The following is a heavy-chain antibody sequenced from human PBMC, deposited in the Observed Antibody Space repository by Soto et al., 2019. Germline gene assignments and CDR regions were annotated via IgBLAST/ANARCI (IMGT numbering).Heavy chain of an antibody. V-gene: IGHV1-2*02. J-gene: IGHJ6*02. CDR3: ARGARGTRGFDEMDI. CDR2: INPNSGDT. CDR1: GYIFTGYH. D-gene: IGHD3-9*01. Sequence: QVHLVQSGAEVKKPGASVKVSCKASGYIFTGYHIHWVRPAPGRGLEWMGWINPNSGDTEYAQNFQGRVTMTRDTSLNLVYMEMSGLMSDDTAVYYCARGARGTRGFDEMDIWGQVTTVTVSS.